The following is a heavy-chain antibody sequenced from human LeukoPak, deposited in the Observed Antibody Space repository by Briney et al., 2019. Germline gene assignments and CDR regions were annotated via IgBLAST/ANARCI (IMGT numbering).Heavy chain of an antibody. D-gene: IGHD2-8*02. CDR1: GFTFSSFW. Sequence: GGSLRLSCAASGFTFSSFWMGWVRQAPGKGLDWVANINQYGSEIHYVDSVQGRFTISRDNFKNSLYLQMNSLRAEDTAVYFCATGSDGGYWGREPWSPSPQ. V-gene: IGHV3-7*01. J-gene: IGHJ4*02. CDR3: ATGSDGGY. CDR2: INQYGSEI.